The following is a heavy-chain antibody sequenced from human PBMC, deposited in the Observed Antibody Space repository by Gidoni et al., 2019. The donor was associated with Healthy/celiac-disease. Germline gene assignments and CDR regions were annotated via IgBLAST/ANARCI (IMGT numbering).Heavy chain of an antibody. V-gene: IGHV3-49*03. CDR3: TRGDIVATMGDFDY. Sequence: FGDYAVSWFRQAPGKGLEWVGFIRSKAYGGTTEYAASVKGRFTISRDDSKSIAYLQMNSLKTEDTAVYYCTRGDIVATMGDFDYWGQGTLVTVSS. D-gene: IGHD5-12*01. CDR2: IRSKAYGGTT. J-gene: IGHJ4*02. CDR1: FGDYA.